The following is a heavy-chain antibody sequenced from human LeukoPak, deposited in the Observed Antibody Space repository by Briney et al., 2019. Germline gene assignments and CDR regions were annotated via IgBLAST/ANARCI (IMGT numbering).Heavy chain of an antibody. Sequence: GRSLRLSCAASGFTFDDYAMHWVRQAPGKGLEWVSGISWNSGSIGYADSVKGRFTISRDNAKNSLYLQMNSLRAEDTALYYCAKDRYSSGYYHLDYWGQGTLVTVSS. CDR1: GFTFDDYA. V-gene: IGHV3-9*01. D-gene: IGHD3-22*01. CDR2: ISWNSGSI. J-gene: IGHJ4*02. CDR3: AKDRYSSGYYHLDY.